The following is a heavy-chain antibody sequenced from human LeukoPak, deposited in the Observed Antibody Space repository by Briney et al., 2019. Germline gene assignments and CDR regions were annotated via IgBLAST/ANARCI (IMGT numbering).Heavy chain of an antibody. V-gene: IGHV3-9*01. CDR3: AKGVLGYSVPFLDC. D-gene: IGHD3-10*02. J-gene: IGHJ4*02. CDR1: GFTFDDYA. Sequence: GGSLRLSCAASGFTFDDYAMHWVRQAPGKGLEWVSGISWNSGSIGYADSVKGRFTISRDNSKNTLYVQMNSLRAEDTAIYYCAKGVLGYSVPFLDCWGQGALVTVSS. CDR2: ISWNSGSI.